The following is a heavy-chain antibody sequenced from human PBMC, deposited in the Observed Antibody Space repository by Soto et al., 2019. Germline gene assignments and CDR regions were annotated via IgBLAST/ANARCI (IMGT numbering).Heavy chain of an antibody. CDR2: ISSSSAYI. Sequence: EVQLVESGGGLVKPGGSLRLSCIGSGFIFSSSTMTWVRQAPGKGLEWISSISSSSAYIYNADSLKGRFSISRDNAKNSLYLQMDSLRAEDTAVYICARDLGEMYAVWGQGALVTVSS. CDR1: GFIFSSST. D-gene: IGHD2-8*01. J-gene: IGHJ1*01. V-gene: IGHV3-21*01. CDR3: ARDLGEMYAV.